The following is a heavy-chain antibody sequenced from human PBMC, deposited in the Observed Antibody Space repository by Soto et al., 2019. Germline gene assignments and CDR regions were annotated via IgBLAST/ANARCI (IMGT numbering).Heavy chain of an antibody. D-gene: IGHD2-2*01. CDR2: IYYSGST. Sequence: SETLSLTCNVSGGSISSGGYYWSWIRQPPGKGLEWIGYIYYSGSTNYNPSLKSRVTISVDTSKNQFSLKLSSVTAADTAVYYCARPRDCSSTSCYGALDPWGQGTLVTVSS. CDR1: GGSISSGGYY. CDR3: ARPRDCSSTSCYGALDP. J-gene: IGHJ5*02. V-gene: IGHV4-61*08.